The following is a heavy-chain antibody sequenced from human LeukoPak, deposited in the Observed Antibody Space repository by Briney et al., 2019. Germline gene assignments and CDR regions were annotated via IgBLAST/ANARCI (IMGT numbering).Heavy chain of an antibody. V-gene: IGHV1-24*01. J-gene: IGHJ5*02. CDR1: GSTLTELS. D-gene: IGHD2/OR15-2a*01. Sequence: GASVKVSCKVSGSTLTELSMHWVRQAPGEGLEWMGGFDPKDGEPIYAQKFQGRVTMTEDTSTDTVHMELSSLRSEDTAVYYCATDLLGFDPWGQGTLVTVSS. CDR2: FDPKDGEP. CDR3: ATDLLGFDP.